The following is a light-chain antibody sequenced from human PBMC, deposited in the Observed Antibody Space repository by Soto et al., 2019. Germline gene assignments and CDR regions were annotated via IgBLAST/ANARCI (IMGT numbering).Light chain of an antibody. CDR2: EVS. Sequence: QTALAQPASVCGSTGQSITISCTGTSSDVGGYNYVSWYQQHPGKAPKLMIYEVSNRPSGVSNRFSGSKSGNTASLTISGLQAEDEADYYCSSYTSSSTYVFGTGTKVTVL. V-gene: IGLV2-14*01. J-gene: IGLJ1*01. CDR1: SSDVGGYNY. CDR3: SSYTSSSTYV.